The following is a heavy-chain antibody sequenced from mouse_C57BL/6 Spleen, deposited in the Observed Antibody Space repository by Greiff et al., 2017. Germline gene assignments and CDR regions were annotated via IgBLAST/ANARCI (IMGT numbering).Heavy chain of an antibody. CDR2: IHPNSGST. CDR3: ARPFSSYAMDY. CDR1: GYTFTSYW. V-gene: IGHV1-64*01. J-gene: IGHJ4*01. Sequence: VQLQQPGAELVKPGASVKLSCKASGYTFTSYWMHWVKQRPGQGLEWIGMIHPNSGSTNYNEKFKSKATLTVDKSSSTAYMQISSLTSEDSAVYYCARPFSSYAMDYWGQGTSVTVSS.